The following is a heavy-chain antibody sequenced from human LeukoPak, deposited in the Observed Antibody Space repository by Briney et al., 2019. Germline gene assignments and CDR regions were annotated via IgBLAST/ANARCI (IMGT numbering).Heavy chain of an antibody. CDR1: SYSISSGYY. D-gene: IGHD1-26*01. CDR3: ARIVGATIDY. J-gene: IGHJ4*02. V-gene: IGHV4-38-2*02. Sequence: SETLSLTCTVSSYSISSGYYWGWIRQPPGKGLEWIGSIYHSGSTYYNPSLKSRVTISVDTSKNQFSLKLSSVTAADTAVYYCARIVGATIDYWGQGTLVTVSS. CDR2: IYHSGST.